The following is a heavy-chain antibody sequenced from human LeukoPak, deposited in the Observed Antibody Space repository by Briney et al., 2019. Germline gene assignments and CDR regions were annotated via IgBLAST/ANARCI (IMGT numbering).Heavy chain of an antibody. CDR3: ARDGYYDSSGYTKNWFDP. CDR1: GGTFSSYA. Sequence: SVKVSCKASGGTFSSYAISWVRQAPGQGLEWMGRIIPILGIANYAHKFQGRVTITADKSTSTAYMELSSLRSEDTAVYYCARDGYYDSSGYTKNWFDPWGQGTLVTVSS. CDR2: IIPILGIA. D-gene: IGHD3-22*01. J-gene: IGHJ5*02. V-gene: IGHV1-69*04.